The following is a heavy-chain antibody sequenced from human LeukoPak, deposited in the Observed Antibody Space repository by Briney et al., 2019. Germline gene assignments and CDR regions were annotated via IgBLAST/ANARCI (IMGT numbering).Heavy chain of an antibody. CDR1: GFTFSSYS. CDR2: ISSSSSYI. J-gene: IGHJ4*02. Sequence: GGSLRLSCAASGFTFSSYSMNWVRQAPGKGLEWVSSISSSSSYIYYADSVKGRFTISRDNAKNSLYLQMNSLRAEDTAVYYCARSPPGNIVVVPAAISSRDYWGQGTLVTVSS. CDR3: ARSPPGNIVVVPAAISSRDY. V-gene: IGHV3-21*01. D-gene: IGHD2-2*02.